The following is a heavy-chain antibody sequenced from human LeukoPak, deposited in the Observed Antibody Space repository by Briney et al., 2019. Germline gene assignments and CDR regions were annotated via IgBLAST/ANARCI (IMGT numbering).Heavy chain of an antibody. J-gene: IGHJ6*03. CDR2: ISWNSGSI. CDR1: GFTFDDYA. Sequence: GRSLRLSCAASGFTFDDYAMHWVRQAPGKGLEWVSGISWNSGSIGYADSVKGRFTISRDNAKNYLYLQMNSLRAEDTALYYCAKTYYGSGSYWYHYMDVWGNGTTVTVSS. CDR3: AKTYYGSGSYWYHYMDV. V-gene: IGHV3-9*01. D-gene: IGHD3-10*01.